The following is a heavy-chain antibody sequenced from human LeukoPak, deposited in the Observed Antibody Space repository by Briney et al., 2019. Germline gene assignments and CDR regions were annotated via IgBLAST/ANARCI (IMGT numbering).Heavy chain of an antibody. Sequence: SETLSLTCTVSGGSISSYYWSWIRQPAGKGLEWIGRIYTSGSTNYNPSLKSRVTMSVDTSKNQFSLKLSSVTAADTAVYYCARDPLDFWSGYPSYYMDVWGKGTTVTVSS. CDR3: ARDPLDFWSGYPSYYMDV. D-gene: IGHD3-3*01. CDR2: IYTSGST. V-gene: IGHV4-4*07. J-gene: IGHJ6*03. CDR1: GGSISSYY.